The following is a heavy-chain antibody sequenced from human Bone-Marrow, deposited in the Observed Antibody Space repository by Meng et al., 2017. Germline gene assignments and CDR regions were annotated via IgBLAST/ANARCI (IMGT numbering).Heavy chain of an antibody. Sequence: GSLRLSCVASGFTLSDQFMDWVRQPPGKGLEWIGSVYYSGTTYYNPSLNGRVTISLDTSKSQFYLGLSSVTAADTAVYYCAAYHGSETFYYNGIDYWGRGTQVTVSS. V-gene: IGHV4-38-2*01. CDR3: AAYHGSETFYYNGIDY. CDR1: GFTLSDQF. CDR2: VYYSGTT. J-gene: IGHJ4*01. D-gene: IGHD3-10*01.